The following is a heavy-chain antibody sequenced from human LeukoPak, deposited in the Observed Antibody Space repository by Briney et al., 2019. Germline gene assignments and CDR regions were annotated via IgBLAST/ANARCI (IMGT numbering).Heavy chain of an antibody. D-gene: IGHD5-18*01. CDR2: INPNSGGT. CDR1: GYTFTSYD. V-gene: IGHV1-2*02. Sequence: ASVKVSCKASGYTFTSYDINWVRQATGQGLEWMGWINPNSGGTNYAQKFQGRVTMTRDTSISTAYMELSRLRSDDTAVYYRARSGGGYSYGNPGYWGQGTLVTVSS. CDR3: ARSGGGYSYGNPGY. J-gene: IGHJ4*02.